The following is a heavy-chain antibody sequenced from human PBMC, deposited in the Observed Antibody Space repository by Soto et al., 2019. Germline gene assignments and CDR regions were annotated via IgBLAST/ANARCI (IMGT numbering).Heavy chain of an antibody. Sequence: QVQLVQSGAEVKKPGSSVKVSCKASGGTFSSYAISWVRQAPGQGLEWMGGIIPIFGTANYAQKFQDRVTSTADESTSTAYMELSSLRSEDTAVYYCAREKTTVVTPFRWFDPWGQGTLVTVSS. CDR1: GGTFSSYA. CDR2: IIPIFGTA. V-gene: IGHV1-69*01. CDR3: AREKTTVVTPFRWFDP. J-gene: IGHJ5*02. D-gene: IGHD4-17*01.